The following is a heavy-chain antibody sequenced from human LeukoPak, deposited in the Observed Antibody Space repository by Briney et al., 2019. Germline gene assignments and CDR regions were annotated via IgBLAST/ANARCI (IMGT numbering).Heavy chain of an antibody. CDR1: GLIFRSYW. V-gene: IGHV3-7*01. CDR2: INQDGSEK. Sequence: GGSLRLSCAVSGLIFRSYWMSLVRQAPGKGLEWVANINQDGSEKYFVDSVKGRFTISRDNAKNSLHLQMNTLRAEDTAVYYCARERDGRFFDYWGQGTLVTVSS. CDR3: ARERDGRFFDY. D-gene: IGHD5-24*01. J-gene: IGHJ4*02.